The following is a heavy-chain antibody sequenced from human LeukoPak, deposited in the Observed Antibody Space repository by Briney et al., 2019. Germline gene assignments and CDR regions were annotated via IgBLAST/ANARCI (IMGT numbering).Heavy chain of an antibody. D-gene: IGHD4-17*01. CDR3: ARDFYGDHGGYFDY. Sequence: GGSLRLSCAASGFTVSSNYMSWVRQAPGKGLEWVSVIYSGGSTYYADSVKGRFTISRDNSKNTLYLQMNSLRAEDTAVYYCARDFYGDHGGYFDYWGQGTLVTVSS. CDR1: GFTVSSNY. CDR2: IYSGGST. V-gene: IGHV3-53*01. J-gene: IGHJ4*02.